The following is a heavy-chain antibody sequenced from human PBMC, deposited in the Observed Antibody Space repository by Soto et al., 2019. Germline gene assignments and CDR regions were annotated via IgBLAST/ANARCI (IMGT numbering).Heavy chain of an antibody. D-gene: IGHD2-2*01. V-gene: IGHV1-46*01. CDR1: GYTFTSYY. J-gene: IGHJ5*02. CDR3: ARDGGYCISTSCYLNWFDP. Sequence: ASVKVSCKASGYTFTSYYMHWVRQAPGQGLEWMGIINPSGGSTSYAQKFQGRVTMTRDTSTSTVYMELSSLRSEDTAVYYCARDGGYCISTSCYLNWFDPWGQGTLVTVSS. CDR2: INPSGGST.